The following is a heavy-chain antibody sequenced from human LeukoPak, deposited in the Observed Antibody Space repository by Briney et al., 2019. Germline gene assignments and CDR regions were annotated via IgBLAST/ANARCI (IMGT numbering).Heavy chain of an antibody. CDR2: IYYSGRT. V-gene: IGHV4-39*01. CDR3: ARRIAAAGIFFDY. CDR1: GGSISSSSYY. D-gene: IGHD6-13*01. J-gene: IGHJ4*02. Sequence: PSETLSLTCTVSGGSISSSSYYWGWIRQPPGKGLEWIGSIYYSGRTYSNPSLKSRVTISVDTSKNQFSLKLSSVTAADTAVYYCARRIAAAGIFFDYWGQGTLVTVSS.